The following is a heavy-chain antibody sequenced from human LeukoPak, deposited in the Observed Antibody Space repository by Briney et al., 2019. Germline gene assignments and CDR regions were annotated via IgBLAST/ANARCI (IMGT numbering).Heavy chain of an antibody. D-gene: IGHD3-9*01. J-gene: IGHJ5*02. V-gene: IGHV1-18*01. CDR3: ARGYDILTGTGWFDP. CDR2: ISAYNGNT. CDR1: GYTFTSYG. Sequence: GASVKVSCKASGYTFTSYGISWVRQAPGQGLEWMGWISAYNGNTNYAQKLQGRVTMTTDTSTSTAYMELRSLRSDGTAVYYCARGYDILTGTGWFDPWGQGTLVTVSS.